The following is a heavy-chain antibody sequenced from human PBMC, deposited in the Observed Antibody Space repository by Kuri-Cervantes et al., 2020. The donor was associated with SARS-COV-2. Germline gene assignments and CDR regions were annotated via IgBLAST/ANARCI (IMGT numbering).Heavy chain of an antibody. Sequence: ETLSLTCAASGFSFSSYSMNWVRQAPGTGLEWVASITSSSTYKNYADSVKGRFTISRDNAENSLYLQMNSLRAEDTAVYYCSPSHFSGWYYFDYWGQGALVTVSS. CDR1: GFSFSSYS. V-gene: IGHV3-21*01. D-gene: IGHD6-19*01. CDR2: ITSSSTYK. J-gene: IGHJ4*02. CDR3: SPSHFSGWYYFDY.